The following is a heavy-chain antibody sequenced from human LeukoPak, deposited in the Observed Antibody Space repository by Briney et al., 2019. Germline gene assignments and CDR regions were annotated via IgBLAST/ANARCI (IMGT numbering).Heavy chain of an antibody. Sequence: SETLSLTCAVYGGSFSGYYWSWIRQPPGKGLEWIGSIYYTGSTYYNPSFKSRITISVDTSKNQFSLKLSSVTAADTAVYYCAKLRGGSGGYPSNWGQGTLVTVSS. V-gene: IGHV4-34*01. D-gene: IGHD3-10*01. J-gene: IGHJ4*02. CDR3: AKLRGGSGGYPSN. CDR2: IYYTGST. CDR1: GGSFSGYY.